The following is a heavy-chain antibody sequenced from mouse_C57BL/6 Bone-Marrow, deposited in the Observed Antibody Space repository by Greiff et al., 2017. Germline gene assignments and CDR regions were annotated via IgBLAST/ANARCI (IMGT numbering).Heavy chain of an antibody. D-gene: IGHD1-1*01. CDR3: TRAYYYGSSYWYFDV. CDR2: ISSGGDYI. Sequence: EVHLVESGEGLVKPGGSLKLSCAASGFTFSSYAMSWVRQTPEKRLEWVAYISSGGDYIYYADTVKGRFTISRDNARNTLYLQMSSLKSEDTAMYYCTRAYYYGSSYWYFDVWGTETTVTVSS. CDR1: GFTFSSYA. J-gene: IGHJ1*03. V-gene: IGHV5-9-1*02.